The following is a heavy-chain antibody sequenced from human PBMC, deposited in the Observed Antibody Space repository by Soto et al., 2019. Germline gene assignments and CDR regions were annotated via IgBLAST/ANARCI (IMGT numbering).Heavy chain of an antibody. D-gene: IGHD3-22*01. J-gene: IGHJ3*02. CDR3: AVDSSGYYSIGGGAFDI. CDR2: IIPIFGTA. CDR1: GGTFSSYA. V-gene: IGHV1-69*06. Sequence: SVKVSCKASGGTFSSYAISWVRQAPGQGLEWMGGIIPIFGTANYAQKFQGRVTITADKSTSTAYMELSSLRSEDTAVYYCAVDSSGYYSIGGGAFDIWGPVTMVTVSS.